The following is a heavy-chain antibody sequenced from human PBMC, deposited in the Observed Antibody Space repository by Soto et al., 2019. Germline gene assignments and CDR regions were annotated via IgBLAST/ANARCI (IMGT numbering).Heavy chain of an antibody. CDR3: VQSRGGCDCLGIYSSHAYNGLDV. CDR1: GLSLRTTGVG. Sequence: QVTLKESGPTLVKPTQTLTLTCTVSGLSLRTTGVGVGWVRQPPGKALEWLALLYWDDDQRYSPSLRSRLTIAKDIAEKQVVRTMTNMDTVDTATYDFVQSRGGCDCLGIYSSHAYNGLDVWCQGTTVTVSS. CDR2: LYWDDDQ. D-gene: IGHD2-21*02. V-gene: IGHV2-5*02. J-gene: IGHJ6*02.